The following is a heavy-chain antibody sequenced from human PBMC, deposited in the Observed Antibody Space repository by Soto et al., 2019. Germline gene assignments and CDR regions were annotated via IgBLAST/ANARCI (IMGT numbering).Heavy chain of an antibody. CDR2: IYPGDSDT. CDR1: GYSFTSYW. Sequence: GESLKISCKGSGYSFTSYWIGWVRQMPGKGLEWMGIIYPGDSDTRYSPSFQGQVTISADKSIGTAYLQWSSLKASDTAMYYCARLRVRSTSCYGVFDYWGQGTLVTVSS. D-gene: IGHD2-2*01. CDR3: ARLRVRSTSCYGVFDY. V-gene: IGHV5-51*01. J-gene: IGHJ4*02.